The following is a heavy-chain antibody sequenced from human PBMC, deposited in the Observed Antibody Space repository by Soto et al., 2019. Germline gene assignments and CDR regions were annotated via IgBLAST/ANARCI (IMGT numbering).Heavy chain of an antibody. V-gene: IGHV4-34*01. CDR3: ATAHYDFWSGFSQKYYFDY. CDR2: INHSGGT. D-gene: IGHD3-3*01. J-gene: IGHJ4*02. CDR1: GGSFSGYY. Sequence: SETLSLTCAVSGGSFSGYYRKWIRQSPGKGLEWIGDINHSGGTNYNPSLKSRVTISLDTSKNQFSLRLSSVTAADTAVYYCATAHYDFWSGFSQKYYFDYWGQGTQVTVSS.